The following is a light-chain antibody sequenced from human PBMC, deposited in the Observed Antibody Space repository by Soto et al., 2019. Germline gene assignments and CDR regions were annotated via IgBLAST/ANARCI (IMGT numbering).Light chain of an antibody. V-gene: IGLV2-14*01. CDR3: SSYTSSNTPV. CDR2: EVS. Sequence: QSALTQPASVSGSPGQSVTISCTGSSSDVGGYKYVSWYQHHPGKAPKLIISEVSNRPSGVSNRFSASKSGNTASLTISGLQAEDEADYYCSSYTSSNTPVFGGGTKVTVL. CDR1: SSDVGGYKY. J-gene: IGLJ2*01.